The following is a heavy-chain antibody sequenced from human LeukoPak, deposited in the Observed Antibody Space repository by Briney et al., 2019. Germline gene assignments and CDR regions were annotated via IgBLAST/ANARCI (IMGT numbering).Heavy chain of an antibody. J-gene: IGHJ4*02. D-gene: IGHD3-10*01. Sequence: GGSLRLSCAASGFTFSDYYMSWIRQAPGKGLEWVSYISSSGSTIFYADSVKGRFTISRDNAKNSLYLQMNSLRAEDTAVYYCARRPDYGSGSLFDYWGQATLVSVPS. V-gene: IGHV3-11*01. CDR3: ARRPDYGSGSLFDY. CDR1: GFTFSDYY. CDR2: ISSSGSTI.